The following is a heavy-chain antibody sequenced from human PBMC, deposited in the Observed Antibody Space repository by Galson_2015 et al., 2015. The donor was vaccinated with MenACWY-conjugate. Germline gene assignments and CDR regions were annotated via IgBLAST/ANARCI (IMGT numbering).Heavy chain of an antibody. D-gene: IGHD6-19*01. Sequence: SVKVSCKVSGYTLTELSMHWVRQAPGKGLEWMGGFDPEDGETIYAQKFQGRVTMTEDTSTDTAYMELSSLRSEDTAVYYCATVKYLRAVAGTLDYWGQGTLVTVSS. V-gene: IGHV1-24*01. CDR2: FDPEDGET. CDR3: ATVKYLRAVAGTLDY. CDR1: GYTLTELS. J-gene: IGHJ4*02.